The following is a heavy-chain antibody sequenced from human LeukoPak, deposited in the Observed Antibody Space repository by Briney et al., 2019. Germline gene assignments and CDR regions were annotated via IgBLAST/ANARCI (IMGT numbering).Heavy chain of an antibody. D-gene: IGHD6-19*01. Sequence: ASVKVSCKVSGYTFTDYYMHWVHQAPGKGLEWMGLVDPEDGETIYAEKFQGRVTITADTSTDTAYMELSSLRSEDTVVYYCATGPGSSGWLKPWGQGTLVTVSS. CDR2: VDPEDGET. J-gene: IGHJ5*02. CDR3: ATGPGSSGWLKP. V-gene: IGHV1-69-2*01. CDR1: GYTFTDYY.